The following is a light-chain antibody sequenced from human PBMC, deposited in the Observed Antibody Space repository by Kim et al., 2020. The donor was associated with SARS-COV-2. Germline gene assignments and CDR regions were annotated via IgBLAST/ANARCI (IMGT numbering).Light chain of an antibody. J-gene: IGLJ1*01. CDR2: QNS. V-gene: IGLV3-1*01. Sequence: SVSQGQTASITCTGDKWGEKDACRYQQKQGQSPVLVIYQNSKRPSGIPERFSGSNAGNTATLTISGTQAMDEADYYCQAWDSSTEVFGTGTKSPS. CDR3: QAWDSSTEV. CDR1: KWGEKD.